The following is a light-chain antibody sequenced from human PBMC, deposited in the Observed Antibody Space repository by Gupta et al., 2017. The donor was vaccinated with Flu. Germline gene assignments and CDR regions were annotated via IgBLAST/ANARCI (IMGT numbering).Light chain of an antibody. Sequence: GSDIGSKSVHWYQLKPGQAPGLVVYDDRDRPSGIPERFSGSNPGNTATLTISGVEAGDEADYYCQVWDTSSDNRWVFGGGTKLTVL. CDR1: DIGSKS. V-gene: IGLV3-21*02. J-gene: IGLJ3*02. CDR2: DDR. CDR3: QVWDTSSDNRWV.